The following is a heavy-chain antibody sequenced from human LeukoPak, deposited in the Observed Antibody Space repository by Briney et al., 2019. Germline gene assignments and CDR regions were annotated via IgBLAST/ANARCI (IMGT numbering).Heavy chain of an antibody. CDR2: IYHSGST. Sequence: SGTLSLTCGVSGGSISSSYWWSWVRQPPGKGLAWSGEIYHSGSTNYNPSLKSRVTISMDKSKNQFSLNLSSVTAADTAVYYCAGGSGLTNGVCCDWGQGTLVTVSS. CDR3: AGGSGLTNGVCCD. J-gene: IGHJ4*02. V-gene: IGHV4-4*02. CDR1: GGSISSSYW. D-gene: IGHD2-8*01.